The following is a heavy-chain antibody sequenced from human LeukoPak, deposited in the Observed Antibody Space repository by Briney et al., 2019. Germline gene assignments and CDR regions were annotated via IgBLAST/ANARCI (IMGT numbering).Heavy chain of an antibody. CDR1: GFTFSSYS. CDR3: ARDARYCSSTSCSSTKINDAFDI. Sequence: GGSLRLSCAASGFTFSSYSMNWVRQAPGKGLEWVSSISSSSSYIYYADSVKGRFTISRDNAKNSLYLQMNSMRAEDTAVYYCARDARYCSSTSCSSTKINDAFDIWGQGTMVTVSS. D-gene: IGHD2-2*01. V-gene: IGHV3-21*01. J-gene: IGHJ3*02. CDR2: ISSSSSYI.